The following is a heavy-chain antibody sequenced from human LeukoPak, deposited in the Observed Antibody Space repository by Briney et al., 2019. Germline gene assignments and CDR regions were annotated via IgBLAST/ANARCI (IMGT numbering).Heavy chain of an antibody. D-gene: IGHD2-2*01. Sequence: KPSETLSLTCTVSGGSISSYYWSWIRQPPGKGLEWIGYIYYRGSTNYNPSLKSRVTISVDTSKNQFSLKLSSVTAADTAVYYCARLPYCSSTSCDYYYYGMDVWGQGTTVTVSS. CDR3: ARLPYCSSTSCDYYYYGMDV. CDR1: GGSISSYY. CDR2: IYYRGST. J-gene: IGHJ6*02. V-gene: IGHV4-59*01.